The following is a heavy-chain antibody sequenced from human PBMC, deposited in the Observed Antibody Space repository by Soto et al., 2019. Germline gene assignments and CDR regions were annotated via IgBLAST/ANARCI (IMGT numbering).Heavy chain of an antibody. V-gene: IGHV1-3*01. CDR3: SRWAVAVAGTGASGMYV. Sequence: QVQLVQSGAEVKKPGASVKVSCKASGYTFTSYAMHWVRQAPGQRLEWMGWINAGNGNTKYSQKFQGRVTITRDTSASTAYMELSSLRSEDTAVYYCSRWAVAVAGTGASGMYVWGQGNTVTVSS. CDR2: INAGNGNT. CDR1: GYTFTSYA. D-gene: IGHD6-19*01. J-gene: IGHJ6*02.